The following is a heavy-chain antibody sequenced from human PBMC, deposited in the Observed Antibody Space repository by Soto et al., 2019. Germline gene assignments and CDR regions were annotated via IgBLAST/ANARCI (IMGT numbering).Heavy chain of an antibody. Sequence: GESLKISCKGSGYTFTSYWIGWVRQMPGKGLEWMGIIYPGDSDTRYSPSFQGQVTISADKSISTAYLQWSSLKASDTAMYYCARHRDHLLCYFDYWGQGTLVTVSS. CDR1: GYTFTSYW. CDR2: IYPGDSDT. D-gene: IGHD2-2*01. CDR3: ARHRDHLLCYFDY. J-gene: IGHJ4*02. V-gene: IGHV5-51*01.